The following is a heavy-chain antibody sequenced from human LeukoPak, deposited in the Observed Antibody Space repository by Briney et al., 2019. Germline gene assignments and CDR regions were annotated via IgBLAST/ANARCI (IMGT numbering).Heavy chain of an antibody. Sequence: PSETLSLTCTVSGVTISSYYWSWIRQPPGKGLEWIGNIYYSGSTNYNPSLKSRVTILVDTSKNQVPLKLSSVTAADTAVYFCARDWGVGGRPGYMDVWGKGTTATVSS. CDR2: IYYSGST. V-gene: IGHV4-59*01. CDR1: GVTISSYY. J-gene: IGHJ6*03. CDR3: ARDWGVGGRPGYMDV. D-gene: IGHD6-6*01.